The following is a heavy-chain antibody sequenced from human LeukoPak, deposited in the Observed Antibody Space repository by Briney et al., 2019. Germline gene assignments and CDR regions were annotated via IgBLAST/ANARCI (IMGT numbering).Heavy chain of an antibody. CDR1: GFTFSSYE. Sequence: PGGSLRLSCAASGFTFSSYEMNWVRQAPGKGLEWVSYISSSGSTIYYADSVKGRFTISRDNAKNSLYLQMNSLRAEDTAVYYCARLSYSSSWYWTTNYYCYCMDVWGKGTTVTVSS. J-gene: IGHJ6*03. CDR3: ARLSYSSSWYWTTNYYCYCMDV. V-gene: IGHV3-48*03. CDR2: ISSSGSTI. D-gene: IGHD6-13*01.